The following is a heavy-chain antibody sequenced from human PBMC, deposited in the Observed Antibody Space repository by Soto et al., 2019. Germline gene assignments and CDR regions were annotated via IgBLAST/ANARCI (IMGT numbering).Heavy chain of an antibody. CDR2: ISGDTATT. CDR3: AKPLRHWLLQGSGADV. Sequence: PGGSLRLSCAASGFSFSEYSMTGVRQAPGKGLQWVSAISGDTATTHYADSVKGRFTISRDNSRDTLYLQMNSLRVEVTAIYYCAKPLRHWLLQGSGADVWAQGTTFTVSS. D-gene: IGHD3-9*01. CDR1: GFSFSEYS. V-gene: IGHV3-23*01. J-gene: IGHJ6*01.